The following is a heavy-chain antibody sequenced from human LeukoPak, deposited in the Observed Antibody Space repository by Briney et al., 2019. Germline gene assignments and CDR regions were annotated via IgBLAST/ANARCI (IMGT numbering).Heavy chain of an antibody. CDR1: GYTFTGYY. V-gene: IGHV1-2*02. J-gene: IGHJ4*02. Sequence: ASVKVSCKASGYTFTGYYMHWVRQAPGQGLEWMGWINPNSGGTNYAQKFQGRVTMTRDTSISTAYMELSRLRSDDTAVYYCAREAQDIVVVPAAIGDGPSDYWGQGTLVTVSS. D-gene: IGHD2-2*02. CDR2: INPNSGGT. CDR3: AREAQDIVVVPAAIGDGPSDY.